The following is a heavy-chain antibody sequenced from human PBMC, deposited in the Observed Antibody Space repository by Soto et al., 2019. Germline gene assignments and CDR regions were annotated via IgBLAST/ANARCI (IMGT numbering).Heavy chain of an antibody. CDR3: ARWGSRHSYYYYYYMDV. CDR1: GGSFSGYY. J-gene: IGHJ6*03. CDR2: INHSGST. Sequence: SETLSLTCAVYGGSFSGYYWSWIRQPPGKGLEWIGEINHSGSTNYNPSLKSRVTISVDTSKNQFSLKLSSVTAADTAVYYCARWGSRHSYYYYYYMDVWGKGTTVTV. V-gene: IGHV4-34*01. D-gene: IGHD2-15*01.